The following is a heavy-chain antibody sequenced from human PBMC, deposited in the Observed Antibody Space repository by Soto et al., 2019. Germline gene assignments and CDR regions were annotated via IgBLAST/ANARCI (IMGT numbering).Heavy chain of an antibody. V-gene: IGHV5-51*01. Sequence: PGESLKISCKGSGYSFTNYWIGWVRQMPGKGLEWVGVIFPGDSDTRYSPSFQGQVTISVDKSISTAYLQWSSLEAADTAVYYCARDAIRGSAAMKTYWGLGTLVTVSS. J-gene: IGHJ4*02. CDR2: IFPGDSDT. CDR3: ARDAIRGSAAMKTY. CDR1: GYSFTNYW.